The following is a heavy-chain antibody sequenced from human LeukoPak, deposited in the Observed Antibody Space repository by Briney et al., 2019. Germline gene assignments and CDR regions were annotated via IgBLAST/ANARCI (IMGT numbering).Heavy chain of an antibody. CDR2: IYYSGST. CDR1: GGSISSSSYY. D-gene: IGHD4-17*01. Sequence: PSETLFLTCTVSGGSISSSSYYWGWIRQPPGKGLEWTGSIYYSGSTYYNPSLKSRVTISVDTSKNQFSLKLSSVTAADTAVYYCARHFYGDCRDNWFDPWGQGTLVTVSS. J-gene: IGHJ5*02. CDR3: ARHFYGDCRDNWFDP. V-gene: IGHV4-39*01.